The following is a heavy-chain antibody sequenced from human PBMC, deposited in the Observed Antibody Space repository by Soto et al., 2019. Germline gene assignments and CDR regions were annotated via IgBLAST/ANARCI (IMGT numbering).Heavy chain of an antibody. CDR2: IRGDSDNT. V-gene: IGHV3-23*01. D-gene: IGHD6-19*01. Sequence: EVRLLESGAGLVQPGGSLRLYCVASGFRFSSYAMSWVRQAPGKGLEWVSAIRGDSDNTYYIDSAKGRFTISRDNSRSTLYLQMNNLRVDDTATYFCAKGRETDSVWTVDALEMWVQGTMVTVSS. CDR3: AKGRETDSVWTVDALEM. CDR1: GFRFSSYA. J-gene: IGHJ3*02.